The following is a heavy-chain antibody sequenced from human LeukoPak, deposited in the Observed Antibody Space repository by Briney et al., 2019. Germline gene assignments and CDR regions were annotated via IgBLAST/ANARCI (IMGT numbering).Heavy chain of an antibody. CDR3: ARDFPSIAAVDY. V-gene: IGHV1-46*01. CDR1: GYTFTSYY. CDR2: INPRGGST. Sequence: ASVKVSCKASGYTFTSYYMHWVRQAPGQGLEWMGIINPRGGSTSYAQKFQGRVTMTRDTSTSTVYMELSSLRSEDTAVYYCARDFPSIAAVDYWGQGTLVTVSS. J-gene: IGHJ4*02. D-gene: IGHD6-13*01.